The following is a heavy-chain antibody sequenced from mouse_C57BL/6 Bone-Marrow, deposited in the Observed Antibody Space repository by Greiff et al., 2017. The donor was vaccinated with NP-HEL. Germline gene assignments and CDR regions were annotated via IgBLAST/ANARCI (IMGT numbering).Heavy chain of an antibody. D-gene: IGHD2-5*01. V-gene: IGHV14-4*01. J-gene: IGHJ3*01. Sequence: VQLQQSGAELVRPGASVKLSCTASGFNIKDDYMHWVKQRPEQGLEWIGWIDPENGDTAYASQFQGKATITADTSSNTAYLQLSSLTSEDTAVYYCTTYSNYVFFAYWGQGTLVTVSA. CDR3: TTYSNYVFFAY. CDR2: IDPENGDT. CDR1: GFNIKDDY.